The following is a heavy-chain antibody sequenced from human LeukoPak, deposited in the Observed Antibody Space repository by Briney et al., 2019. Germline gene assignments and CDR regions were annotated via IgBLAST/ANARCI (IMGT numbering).Heavy chain of an antibody. CDR2: ITHSGST. Sequence: PSETLSLTCAVYGGSFSESFWSWIRQPPGKGLEWIGEITHSGSTNYNPSLKSRITMSVDTSKNQFSLRLSSVTAADAAVYYGANSPMYIRAFDSWGQGTLVTVSS. D-gene: IGHD3-10*02. J-gene: IGHJ4*02. CDR3: ANSPMYIRAFDS. CDR1: GGSFSESF. V-gene: IGHV4-34*01.